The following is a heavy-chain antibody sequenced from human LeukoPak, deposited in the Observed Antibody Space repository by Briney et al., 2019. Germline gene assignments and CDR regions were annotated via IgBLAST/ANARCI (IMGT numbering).Heavy chain of an antibody. CDR1: GYTFTSYD. Sequence: ASVKVSCKASGYTFTSYDINWVRQATEQGLEWMGWMNPNSGNTGYAQKFQGRVTMTRNTSISTAYMELSSLRSEDTAVYYCARGDYYDSSEDYWGQGTLVTVSS. J-gene: IGHJ4*02. V-gene: IGHV1-8*01. CDR3: ARGDYYDSSEDY. D-gene: IGHD3-22*01. CDR2: MNPNSGNT.